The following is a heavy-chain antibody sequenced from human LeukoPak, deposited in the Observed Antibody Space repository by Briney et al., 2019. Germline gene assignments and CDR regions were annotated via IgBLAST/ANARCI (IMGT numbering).Heavy chain of an antibody. V-gene: IGHV4-39*07. J-gene: IGHJ6*03. Sequence: SETLSLTCTVSGGSISSSSKYWGWIRQPPGKGLEWIGNIYYSGSTNYNPSLKSRVTISVDTSKNQFSLKLSSVTAADTAVYYCAKEGYSRGYYSYYYMDVWGKGTTVTVSS. CDR1: GGSISSSSKY. CDR3: AKEGYSRGYYSYYYMDV. CDR2: IYYSGST. D-gene: IGHD6-13*01.